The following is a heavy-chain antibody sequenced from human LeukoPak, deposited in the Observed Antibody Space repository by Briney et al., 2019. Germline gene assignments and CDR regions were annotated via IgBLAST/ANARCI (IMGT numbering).Heavy chain of an antibody. V-gene: IGHV3-30*02. CDR2: IRYDGSNK. CDR3: AKDPRYSSSWYLDY. J-gene: IGHJ4*02. D-gene: IGHD6-13*01. Sequence: GRSLTLSCAASGFTFSSYGMHWVRQAPGKGLEWVAFIRYDGSNKYYADSVKGRFTISRDNSKNTLYLQMNSLRAEDTAVYYCAKDPRYSSSWYLDYWGQGTLVTVSS. CDR1: GFTFSSYG.